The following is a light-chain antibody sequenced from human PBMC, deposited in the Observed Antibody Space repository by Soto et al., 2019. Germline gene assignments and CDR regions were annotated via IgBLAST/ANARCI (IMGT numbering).Light chain of an antibody. CDR3: QQRSNWPPKWT. CDR2: DVS. J-gene: IGKJ1*01. CDR1: QSVSSY. V-gene: IGKV3-11*01. Sequence: EIVLTQSPATLSLSPGERATLSCRASQSVSSYLAWYQQKPGQAPRLLIYDVSNRATGIPARFSGSGSGTDFTLTISSLEPEDFAVYYCQQRSNWPPKWTFGQGTKVEIK.